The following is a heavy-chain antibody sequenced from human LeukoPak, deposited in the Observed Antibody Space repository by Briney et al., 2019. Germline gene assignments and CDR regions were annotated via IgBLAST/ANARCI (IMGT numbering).Heavy chain of an antibody. CDR3: ARQWLRHNWFDP. V-gene: IGHV4-59*08. Sequence: SETLSLTCTVSGGSISSYYWSWIRQPPGKGLEWIGYIYYSGSTNYNPSLKSRVTISVDTSKNQFSLKLSSVTAADTAVYYCARQWLRHNWFDPWGQGTLVTVSS. CDR2: IYYSGST. CDR1: GGSISSYY. J-gene: IGHJ5*02. D-gene: IGHD5-12*01.